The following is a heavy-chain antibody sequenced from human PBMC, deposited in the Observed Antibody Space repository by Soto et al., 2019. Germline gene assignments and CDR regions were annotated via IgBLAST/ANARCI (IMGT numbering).Heavy chain of an antibody. CDR2: INPNSGGT. D-gene: IGHD3-10*01. J-gene: IGHJ6*02. CDR1: GYTFTGYY. V-gene: IGHV1-2*04. Sequence: QVQLVQSGAEVKKPGASVKVSCKASGYTFTGYYMHWVRQAPGQGLEWMGWINPNSGGTNYAQKFQGWVTTTRDTSISTAYMELSRLRSDDTAVYYCARDPYGSGQYGMDVWGQGTTVTVSS. CDR3: ARDPYGSGQYGMDV.